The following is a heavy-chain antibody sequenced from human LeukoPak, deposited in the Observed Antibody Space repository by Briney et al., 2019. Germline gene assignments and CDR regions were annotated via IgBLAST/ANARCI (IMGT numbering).Heavy chain of an antibody. Sequence: GGTLRLSCAASGFTISSYAMGWVRHAPGQGLEWVSDITISGGTTHFYSDSAKGRFTISRDNSKNTLYLEMNSLRAEDTAVYYCASHYYDFWSGFIYWGQGTLVTVSS. CDR2: ITISGGTT. CDR3: ASHYYDFWSGFIY. V-gene: IGHV3-23*01. D-gene: IGHD3-3*01. J-gene: IGHJ4*02. CDR1: GFTISSYA.